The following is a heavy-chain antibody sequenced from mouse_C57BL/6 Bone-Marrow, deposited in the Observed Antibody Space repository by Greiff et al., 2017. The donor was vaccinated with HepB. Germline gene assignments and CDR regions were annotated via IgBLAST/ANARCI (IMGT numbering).Heavy chain of an antibody. J-gene: IGHJ1*03. CDR3: ARRGLLYWGCDV. CDR1: GYTFTSYW. CDR2: IHPNSGST. D-gene: IGHD2-1*01. Sequence: VQLQQPGAELVKPGASVKLSCKASGYTFTSYWMHWVKQRPGQGLEWIGMIHPNSGSTNYNEKFKSKATLTVDKSSSTAYMQLSSLTSEDSAVYLCARRGLLYWGCDVWGTGSTGTVSS. V-gene: IGHV1-64*01.